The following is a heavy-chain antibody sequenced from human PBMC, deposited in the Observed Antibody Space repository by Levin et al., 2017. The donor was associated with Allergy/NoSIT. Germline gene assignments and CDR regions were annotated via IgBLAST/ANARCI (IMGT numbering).Heavy chain of an antibody. V-gene: IGHV4-61*08. CDR1: GGSVSTFGYQ. D-gene: IGHD7-27*01. J-gene: IGHJ4*02. CDR2: HSGTT. Sequence: RASETLSLTCTVSGGSVSTFGYQWSWIRRPPGKGLEWIGYHSGTTNYNPSLKSRVTISVDTAKNQFSLKLNSVTAADTAVYYCARDYWGSLDCWGQGTLVTVSS. CDR3: ARDYWGSLDC.